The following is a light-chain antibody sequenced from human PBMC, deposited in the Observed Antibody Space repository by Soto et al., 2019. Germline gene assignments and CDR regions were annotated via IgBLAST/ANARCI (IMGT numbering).Light chain of an antibody. CDR1: QSIRNY. V-gene: IGKV3-11*01. CDR3: QQRTSWPIT. CDR2: DSS. J-gene: IGKJ5*01. Sequence: IVLTQSPATLSLSPGERVTLSCRASQSIRNYLAWYQQKPGQAPSLLIYDSSNRATGIPARFSGSGSGPDFSLPISLIEPEDFPLSYCQQRTSWPITFVQGTRLEI.